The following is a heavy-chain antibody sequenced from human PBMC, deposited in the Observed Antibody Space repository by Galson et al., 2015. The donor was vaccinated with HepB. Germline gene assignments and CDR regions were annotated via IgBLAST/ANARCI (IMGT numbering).Heavy chain of an antibody. Sequence: QSGAEVKKPGESLQISCKASGYTFTTYWIAWVRQMPGKDLQWMGIIYPGDSDIKYSPSFQGQVTISADKSISTAYLQWTSLKASDTAIYYCARSNTSPYSTAWYSGGVDVWGQGTRVTVSS. V-gene: IGHV5-51*01. D-gene: IGHD6-19*01. CDR1: GYTFTTYW. CDR3: ARSNTSPYSTAWYSGGVDV. CDR2: IYPGDSDI. J-gene: IGHJ6*02.